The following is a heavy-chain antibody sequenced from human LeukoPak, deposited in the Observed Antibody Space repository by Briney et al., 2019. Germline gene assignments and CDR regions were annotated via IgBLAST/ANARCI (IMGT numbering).Heavy chain of an antibody. Sequence: GGSLRLSCAASGLTFSSYAMSWVRQAPGKGLEWVSAISGSGGSTYYADSVKGRFTISRDNSKNTLYLQMNSLRAEDTAVYYCAKDQLDYYDSSGYYHWGQGTLVTVSS. CDR1: GLTFSSYA. CDR2: ISGSGGST. J-gene: IGHJ5*02. V-gene: IGHV3-23*01. D-gene: IGHD3-22*01. CDR3: AKDQLDYYDSSGYYH.